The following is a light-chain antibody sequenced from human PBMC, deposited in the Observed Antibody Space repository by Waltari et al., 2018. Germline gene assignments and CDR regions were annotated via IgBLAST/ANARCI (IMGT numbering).Light chain of an antibody. CDR2: SND. Sequence: QSVVTQSPSASGAPGQRVTISCSGSNSNIGSSTVNWYQKVPGTAPRLLIYSNDQRPLGVPDRFSASKSGTSASLAISGLQSEDEADYYCATWDARLTAVVFGGGTKVTVL. J-gene: IGLJ2*01. CDR1: NSNIGSST. V-gene: IGLV1-44*01. CDR3: ATWDARLTAVV.